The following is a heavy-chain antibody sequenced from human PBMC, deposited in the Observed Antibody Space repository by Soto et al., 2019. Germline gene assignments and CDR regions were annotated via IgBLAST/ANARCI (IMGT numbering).Heavy chain of an antibody. D-gene: IGHD6-13*01. J-gene: IGHJ6*02. CDR3: AADETYSSSWLAYYYGMDV. V-gene: IGHV1-58*01. Sequence: QMQLVQSGPEVKKPGTSVKVSCKASGFTFTSSAVQWVRQARGQRLEWIGWIVVGSGNTNYAQKFHERVTITRDVSTSTAYMELSSVRSEDTAVYYCAADETYSSSWLAYYYGMDVWGQGTTVTVSS. CDR2: IVVGSGNT. CDR1: GFTFTSSA.